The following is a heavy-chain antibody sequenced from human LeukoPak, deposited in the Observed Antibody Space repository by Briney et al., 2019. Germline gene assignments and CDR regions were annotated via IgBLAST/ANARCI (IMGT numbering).Heavy chain of an antibody. Sequence: ASVTVSFTASGYTFTSYGISWVRQAPGQGLEWMGWISAYNGNTNYAQKLQGRVTMTTDTSTNTAFMELRSLRSDDTAVYYCARDLTVVTPDAFDIWGQGTMVTVSS. J-gene: IGHJ3*02. V-gene: IGHV1-18*01. CDR2: ISAYNGNT. CDR3: ARDLTVVTPDAFDI. D-gene: IGHD4-23*01. CDR1: GYTFTSYG.